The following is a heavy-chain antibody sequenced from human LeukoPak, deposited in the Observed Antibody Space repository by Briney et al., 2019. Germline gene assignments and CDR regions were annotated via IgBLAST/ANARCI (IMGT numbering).Heavy chain of an antibody. D-gene: IGHD4-17*01. CDR1: GGSFHGYY. Sequence: SETLSLTCAVYGGSFHGYYWSWMRQPPAKGLEWIGEINHSGCTNYNPSLKSRVTISVDTSKNQFSLKLSSVTAADTAVYYCARGTMTTVTYYFDYWGQGTLVTVSS. V-gene: IGHV4-34*01. CDR2: INHSGCT. J-gene: IGHJ4*02. CDR3: ARGTMTTVTYYFDY.